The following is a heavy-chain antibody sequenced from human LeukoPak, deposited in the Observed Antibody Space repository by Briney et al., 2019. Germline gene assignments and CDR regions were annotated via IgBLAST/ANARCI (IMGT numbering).Heavy chain of an antibody. CDR2: IYYSGST. Sequence: PSETLSLTCTVSGGSISSSSYYWGWIRQPPGKGLEWIGSIYYSGSTYYNPSLKSRVTISVDTSKNQFSPKLSSVTAADTAVYYCARAPGTTFDYWGHGNMVTVSS. CDR3: ARAPGTTFDY. V-gene: IGHV4-39*01. D-gene: IGHD4-17*01. J-gene: IGHJ4*01. CDR1: GGSISSSSYY.